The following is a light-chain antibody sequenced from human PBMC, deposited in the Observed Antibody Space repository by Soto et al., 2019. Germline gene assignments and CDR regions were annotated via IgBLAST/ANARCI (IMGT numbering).Light chain of an antibody. J-gene: IGLJ1*01. CDR1: HSNIGNNY. CDR3: ATWDTSLFAYV. CDR2: DIN. Sequence: QSVLTQPPSVSAAPGQTVIISCSGSHSNIGNNYVAWYQHLPGTAPKLLIYDINNRPSGIPDRFSGSRSGTSAALGITGLRTGDEAYYYCATWDTSLFAYVFGTGTKVTVL. V-gene: IGLV1-51*01.